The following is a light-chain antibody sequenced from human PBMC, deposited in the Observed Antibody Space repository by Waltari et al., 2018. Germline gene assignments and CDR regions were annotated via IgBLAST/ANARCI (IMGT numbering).Light chain of an antibody. CDR3: GTWDSSMAIWL. J-gene: IGLJ3*02. Sequence: QSVLTQPPSVSAFPGHKVTIPCSGGPSTFGNNGFYWYRQFPGSAPEGLIFETNGRPTGTPDRFSASKSGTSATLDITGLQPGDEADYYCGTWDSSMAIWLFGGGT. CDR2: ETN. CDR1: PSTFGNNG. V-gene: IGLV1-51*02.